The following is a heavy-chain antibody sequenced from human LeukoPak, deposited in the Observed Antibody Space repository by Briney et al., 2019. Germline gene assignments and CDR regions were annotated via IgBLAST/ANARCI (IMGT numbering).Heavy chain of an antibody. CDR2: ISWNSGSI. CDR3: VSVRSSPGNSEEEVMDV. V-gene: IGHV3-9*01. D-gene: IGHD4-23*01. CDR1: GFTFDDYA. Sequence: PGRSLRLSCAASGFTFDDYAMHWVRQAPGKSLEWVSGISWNSGSIGYADSVKGRFTISRDNAKNSLYLQMNSLRAEDTAVYYCVSVRSSPGNSEEEVMDVWGKGTTVTVSS. J-gene: IGHJ6*03.